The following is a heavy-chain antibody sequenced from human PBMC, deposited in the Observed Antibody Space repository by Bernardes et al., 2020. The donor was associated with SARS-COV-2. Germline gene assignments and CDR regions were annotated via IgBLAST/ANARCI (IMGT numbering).Heavy chain of an antibody. D-gene: IGHD6-13*01. V-gene: IGHV4-61*02. Sequence: SETLSLTCTVSGGSINSGSYYWSWIRQPAGKGLEWIGRVYSGGNTDYSPSLKSRVTISVDTSKNQFSLRLSSVTAADTAVYYCARYSSSWYPDAFDIWGQGTMVTVSS. J-gene: IGHJ3*02. CDR2: VYSGGNT. CDR1: GGSINSGSYY. CDR3: ARYSSSWYPDAFDI.